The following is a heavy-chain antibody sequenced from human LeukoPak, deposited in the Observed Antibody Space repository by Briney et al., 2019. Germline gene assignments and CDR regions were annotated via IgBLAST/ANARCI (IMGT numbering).Heavy chain of an antibody. CDR1: GYSFTTYW. CDR3: ARRQGCSSTSCPPDY. J-gene: IGHJ4*02. V-gene: IGHV5-51*01. Sequence: GEALKISCRGSGYSFTTYWIGWVRQMPGKGLEWMGIIYPGDSDTTYTPSFQGQVPMSADKYLHTAYLQWSRLKASDTAMYYCARRQGCSSTSCPPDYWGQGTLVTVSP. D-gene: IGHD2-2*01. CDR2: IYPGDSDT.